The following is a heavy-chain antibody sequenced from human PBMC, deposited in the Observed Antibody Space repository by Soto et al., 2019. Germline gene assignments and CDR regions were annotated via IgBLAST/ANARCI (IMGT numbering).Heavy chain of an antibody. CDR3: AIIPRVHDYYYYCGMDV. CDR2: INPSSGGT. J-gene: IGHJ6*02. Sequence: AAVKVSCKACGYTFTGYYMHWVRQAPGQGLEWMGWINPSSGGTNYAQKFQGRVTMTRDTSISTAYMELSRLRSDDTAVYYCAIIPRVHDYYYYCGMDVWGQGTTVTVSS. V-gene: IGHV1-2*02. CDR1: GYTFTGYY. D-gene: IGHD2-2*02.